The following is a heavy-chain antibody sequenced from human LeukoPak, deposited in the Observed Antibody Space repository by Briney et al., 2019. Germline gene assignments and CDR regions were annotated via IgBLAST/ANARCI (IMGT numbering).Heavy chain of an antibody. CDR1: GYTFTAYY. Sequence: GASVKVSCKASGYTFTAYYIHWVRQAPGQGLEWMGWFNPNSGGTNYAQEFQGRVTMTRDTSISTAYMELSRLRSDDTAVYYCAREYYFDNSGYYGVGDYWGQGNLVTVSS. V-gene: IGHV1-2*02. CDR2: FNPNSGGT. J-gene: IGHJ4*02. CDR3: AREYYFDNSGYYGVGDY. D-gene: IGHD3-22*01.